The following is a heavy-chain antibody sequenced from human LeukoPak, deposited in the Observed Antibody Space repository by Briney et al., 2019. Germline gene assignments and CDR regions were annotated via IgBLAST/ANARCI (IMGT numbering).Heavy chain of an antibody. J-gene: IGHJ4*02. CDR3: AAGWVCSGGSCYYYFDY. CDR1: GFTFTSSA. Sequence: SVKVSCKASGFTFTSSAMQWVRQARGQRLEWIGWIVVGSGNTNYAQKFQERVTITRDMSTSTAYMELSSLRSEDTAAYYCAAGWVCSGGSCYYYFDYWGQGTLVTVSS. D-gene: IGHD2-15*01. CDR2: IVVGSGNT. V-gene: IGHV1-58*02.